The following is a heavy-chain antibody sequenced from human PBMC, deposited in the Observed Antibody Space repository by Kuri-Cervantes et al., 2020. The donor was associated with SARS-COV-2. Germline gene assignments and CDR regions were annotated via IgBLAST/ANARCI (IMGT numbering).Heavy chain of an antibody. CDR2: ISGSGVGT. Sequence: GESLKISCAASGFTFSSFAMSWVRQAPGKGLEWVSSISGSGVGTYYADSVKGRFTISRDNSKNTLYLQMSSLRAEDSALYYCYTLIGVSATAYDDYWGQGTLVTVSS. D-gene: IGHD2-21*02. V-gene: IGHV3-23*01. J-gene: IGHJ4*02. CDR1: GFTFSSFA. CDR3: YTLIGVSATAYDDY.